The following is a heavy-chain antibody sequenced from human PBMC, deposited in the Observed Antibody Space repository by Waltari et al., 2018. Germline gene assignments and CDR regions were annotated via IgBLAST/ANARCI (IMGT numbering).Heavy chain of an antibody. CDR2: INSDGSST. J-gene: IGHJ6*03. CDR3: AGGSKFYYMDL. CDR1: GLTLSRYW. Sequence: EVELVESGGGLVQPGGSLRLSCAASGLTLSRYWMYWVRQGPGKGLVWVSRINSDGSSTTYADSVKGRFTISRDNAKNTLFLQMNSLRVEDTAIYYCAGGSKFYYMDLWGKGTTATISS. V-gene: IGHV3-74*03.